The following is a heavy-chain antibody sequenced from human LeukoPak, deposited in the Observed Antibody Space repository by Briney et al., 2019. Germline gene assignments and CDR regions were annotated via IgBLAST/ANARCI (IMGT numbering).Heavy chain of an antibody. V-gene: IGHV3-23*01. CDR2: ISDSGGST. D-gene: IGHD3-16*01. CDR1: GFTFSSYA. J-gene: IGHJ3*02. CDR3: ARSKMGGDAFDI. Sequence: PGGSQRPSCEASGFTFSSYAMNWVRQAPGEGLEWVSAISDSGGSTYYPDSVKGRFTISRDNSKNTLYLQMNSLRADDTAVYYCARSKMGGDAFDIWGPGTMVTVSS.